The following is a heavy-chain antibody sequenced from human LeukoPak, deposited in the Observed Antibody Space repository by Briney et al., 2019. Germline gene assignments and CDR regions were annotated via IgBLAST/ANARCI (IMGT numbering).Heavy chain of an antibody. D-gene: IGHD6-19*01. CDR3: ARQGIAVAGTGYYLDY. J-gene: IGHJ4*02. CDR1: GGSISSGDYY. V-gene: IGHV4-61*08. CDR2: IYYSGSA. Sequence: SETLSLTCTVSGGSISSGDYYWSWIRQPPGKGLEWIGYIYYSGSANYNPSLKSRVTISVDTSKNQFSLKLSSVTAADTAVYYCARQGIAVAGTGYYLDYWGQGTLVTVSS.